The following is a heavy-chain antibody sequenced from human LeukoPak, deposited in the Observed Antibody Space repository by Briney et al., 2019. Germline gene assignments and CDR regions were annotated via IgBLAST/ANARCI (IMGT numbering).Heavy chain of an antibody. V-gene: IGHV3-7*05. CDR2: IKPDGTEK. CDR1: GFSFSTYW. D-gene: IGHD1-26*01. Sequence: GGSLRLSCEASGFSFSTYWTSWVRQARGKGPEWVANIKPDGTEKHYLDSVEGRFTVSRDNAKNSLYLQMNSLRAEDTAVYSCVVGGHLDIWGQGTLVTVSS. CDR3: VVGGHLDI. J-gene: IGHJ4*02.